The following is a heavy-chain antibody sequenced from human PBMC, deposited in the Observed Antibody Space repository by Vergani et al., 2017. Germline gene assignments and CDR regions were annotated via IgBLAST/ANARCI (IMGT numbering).Heavy chain of an antibody. Sequence: QVQLVQSGAEVKKPGSSVKVSCKASGGTFSSYAISWVRQAPGQGLEWMGGIIPFFGTANYAEKFQGRVTITADESTSTAYMELSRLRSEDTAVYYCARGTPRWYFGVVTHYYYYMDVWGKGTTVTVSS. J-gene: IGHJ6*03. D-gene: IGHD3-3*01. V-gene: IGHV1-69*12. CDR2: IIPFFGTA. CDR1: GGTFSSYA. CDR3: ARGTPRWYFGVVTHYYYYMDV.